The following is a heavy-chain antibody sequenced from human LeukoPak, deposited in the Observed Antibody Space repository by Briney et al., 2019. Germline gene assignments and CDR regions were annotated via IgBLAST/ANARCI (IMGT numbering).Heavy chain of an antibody. CDR2: ISGSGGST. D-gene: IGHD5-18*01. Sequence: PGGSLRLSCAASGFTFSSYAMSWVRQAPGKGLEWVSAISGSGGSTYYADSVKGRFTISRDNSKNTLYLQMNSLRAEDTAVYYCAKDNPNHPSGYSYAHGYYYYGMDVWGQGTTVTVSS. V-gene: IGHV3-23*01. J-gene: IGHJ6*02. CDR1: GFTFSSYA. CDR3: AKDNPNHPSGYSYAHGYYYYGMDV.